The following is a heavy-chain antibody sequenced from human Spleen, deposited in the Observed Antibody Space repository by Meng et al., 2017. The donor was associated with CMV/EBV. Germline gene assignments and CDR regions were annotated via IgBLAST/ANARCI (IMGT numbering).Heavy chain of an antibody. V-gene: IGHV5-51*01. D-gene: IGHD2-2*01. J-gene: IGHJ2*01. Sequence: TGYGIGWVRRMPGKGLEWMGVIYPGDSDTRYSPSSQGQVTISADKSINTAYLQWNSLRASDTAMYYCARRGGYCSSTSCYGYWYFDLWGRGTLVTVSS. CDR1: TGYG. CDR3: ARRGGYCSSTSCYGYWYFDL. CDR2: IYPGDSDT.